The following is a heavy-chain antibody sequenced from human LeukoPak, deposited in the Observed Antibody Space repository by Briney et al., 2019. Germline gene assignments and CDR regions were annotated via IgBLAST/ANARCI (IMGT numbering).Heavy chain of an antibody. V-gene: IGHV2-5*02. CDR2: LSWDDDK. CDR3: ARIPETKTSLDS. CDR1: GSSLITSGGG. J-gene: IGHJ4*02. Sequence: ESGPTLATVTPTLTLTCTFSGSSLITSGGGVCWIRQPPGKALVRLALLSWDDDKRYSPSLKSRLSMNKDTSQTQVVLTMTDMDPVDTATYYGARIPETKTSLDSWVEGGLVTVCS.